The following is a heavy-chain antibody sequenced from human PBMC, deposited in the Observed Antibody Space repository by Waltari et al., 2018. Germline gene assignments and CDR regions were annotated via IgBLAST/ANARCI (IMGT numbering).Heavy chain of an antibody. D-gene: IGHD1-1*01. CDR3: TSDTSRWDDYYSDY. CDR1: GFIFGDSA. Sequence: EVQLVESGGGLVHPGGSLKLSCTASGFIFGDSAMHWVRQASGKGVVWVGLIKSKANSYATRYGASVKGRFTISRDDSTNTAYLQMNSLKSDDTAVYYCTSDTSRWDDYYSDYWGQGTLVTVSS. J-gene: IGHJ4*02. V-gene: IGHV3-73*01. CDR2: IKSKANSYAT.